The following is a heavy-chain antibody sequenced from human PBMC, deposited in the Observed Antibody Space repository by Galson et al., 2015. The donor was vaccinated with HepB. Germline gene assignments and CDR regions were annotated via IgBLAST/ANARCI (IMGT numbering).Heavy chain of an antibody. Sequence: SLRLSCAASGFTFSDYYMSWIRQAPGKGLEWVSYISSSGSTIYYADSVKGRFTISRDNAKNSLYLQMNSLRAEDTAVYYCARDGPKDYYGSGSYIPHFVDVWGQGTTVTVSS. CDR2: ISSSGSTI. V-gene: IGHV3-11*01. D-gene: IGHD3-10*01. CDR3: ARDGPKDYYGSGSYIPHFVDV. J-gene: IGHJ6*02. CDR1: GFTFSDYY.